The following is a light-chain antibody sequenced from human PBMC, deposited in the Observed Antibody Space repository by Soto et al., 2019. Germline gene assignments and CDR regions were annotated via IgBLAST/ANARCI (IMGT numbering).Light chain of an antibody. CDR1: QGISDY. Sequence: DIRMTQSPSSLSASVGDTVTITCRASQGISDYLSWFQHKPGEAPKLLIYTASSLQGGVPLRFSGAGSRTDFSLTISGLQPEDSATYYCQQTYTFPWTFGQGPRWISN. V-gene: IGKV1-39*01. CDR3: QQTYTFPWT. J-gene: IGKJ1*01. CDR2: TAS.